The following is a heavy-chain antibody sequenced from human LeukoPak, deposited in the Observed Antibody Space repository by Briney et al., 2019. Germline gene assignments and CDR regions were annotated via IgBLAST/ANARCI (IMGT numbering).Heavy chain of an antibody. CDR3: ARLTYSSSWSQSEFWGY. V-gene: IGHV1-69*04. Sequence: SVKVSCKASGGTFSSYAISWVRQAPGQGLEWMGRIIPILGIANYAQKFQGRVTITADKSTSTAYMELSSLRSEDTAVYYCARLTYSSSWSQSEFWGYWGQGTLVTVSS. CDR1: GGTFSSYA. J-gene: IGHJ4*02. D-gene: IGHD6-13*01. CDR2: IIPILGIA.